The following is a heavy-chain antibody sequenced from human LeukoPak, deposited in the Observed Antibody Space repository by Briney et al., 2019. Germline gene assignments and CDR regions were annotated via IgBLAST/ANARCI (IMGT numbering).Heavy chain of an antibody. V-gene: IGHV4-30-2*01. CDR3: ALSYCSSTSCHTTFDY. J-gene: IGHJ4*02. Sequence: PSETLSLTCAVSGGSISSGGYSWSWIRQPPGKGLEWIGYIYHSGSTYYNPSLKSRVTISVDRSKNQFSLKLSSVTAADTAVYYCALSYCSSTSCHTTFDYWSQGTLVTVST. CDR2: IYHSGST. CDR1: GGSISSGGYS. D-gene: IGHD2-2*02.